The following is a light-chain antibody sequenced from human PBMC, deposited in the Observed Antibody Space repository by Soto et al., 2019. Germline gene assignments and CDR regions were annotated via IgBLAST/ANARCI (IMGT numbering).Light chain of an antibody. CDR1: QSISSW. V-gene: IGKV1-5*03. CDR2: KAS. J-gene: IGKJ1*01. Sequence: DIPMTQSPSTLSAFVGDRVTITCRASQSISSWLAWYQQKPGKAPKLLIYKASSLESGVPSRFSGSGSGTEFTLTISCLQPDDFATYYCQQYDSHWTFGQGTKVEIK. CDR3: QQYDSHWT.